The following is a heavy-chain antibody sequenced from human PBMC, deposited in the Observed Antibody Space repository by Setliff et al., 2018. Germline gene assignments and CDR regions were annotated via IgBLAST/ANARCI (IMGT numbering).Heavy chain of an antibody. CDR1: GYTFGAHY. D-gene: IGHD3-3*01. Sequence: SVKVSCKASGYTFGAHYIHWVRQAPGQGFEWMGWINPIFGTANYAQKFQGRVTITADESTSTAYMELSSLRSEDTAVYYCARDNWIFGVELPHYYYMDVWGKGTTVTVSS. CDR3: ARDNWIFGVELPHYYYMDV. J-gene: IGHJ6*03. CDR2: INPIFGTA. V-gene: IGHV1-69*13.